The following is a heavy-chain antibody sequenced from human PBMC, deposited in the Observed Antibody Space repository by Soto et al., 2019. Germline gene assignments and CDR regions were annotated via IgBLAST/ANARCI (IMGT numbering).Heavy chain of an antibody. CDR1: VGSISSYY. CDR2: IYYSGST. CDR3: ARNPYYYDSSGYQTPMDV. D-gene: IGHD3-22*01. Sequence: SETLSLTCTVSVGSISSYYWSWIRQPPGKGLEWIGYIYYSGSTNYNPSLKSRVTISVDTSKNQFSLKLSSVTAADTAVYYCARNPYYYDSSGYQTPMDVWGQGTTVTAP. J-gene: IGHJ6*02. V-gene: IGHV4-59*01.